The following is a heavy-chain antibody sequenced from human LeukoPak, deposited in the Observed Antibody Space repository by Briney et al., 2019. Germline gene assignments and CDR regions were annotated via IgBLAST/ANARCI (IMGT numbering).Heavy chain of an antibody. CDR1: GYTFTSYG. Sequence: ASVKVSCKASGYTFTSYGISWVRQAPGQGLEWMGWISAYNGNTNYAQKLQGRVTMTTDTSTGTAYMELRSLRSDDTAVYYCARDRAVAGTFDYWGQGTLVTVSS. V-gene: IGHV1-18*01. J-gene: IGHJ4*02. CDR3: ARDRAVAGTFDY. D-gene: IGHD6-19*01. CDR2: ISAYNGNT.